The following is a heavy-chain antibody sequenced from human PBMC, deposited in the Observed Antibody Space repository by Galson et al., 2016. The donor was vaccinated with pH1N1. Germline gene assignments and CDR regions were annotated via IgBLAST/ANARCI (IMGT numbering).Heavy chain of an antibody. CDR1: NGSISSGDYF. V-gene: IGHV4-30-4*08. Sequence: LSLTCTVSNGSISSGDYFWSWIRQPPGKGLEWIGYIYYGGNTYYTPSLKSRFTISLDTSKNQFSLGLTSVTATDTAIYYCARGRDYDILTGSSYYFDFWGQGTLVTVSS. D-gene: IGHD3-9*01. CDR3: ARGRDYDILTGSSYYFDF. J-gene: IGHJ4*02. CDR2: IYYGGNT.